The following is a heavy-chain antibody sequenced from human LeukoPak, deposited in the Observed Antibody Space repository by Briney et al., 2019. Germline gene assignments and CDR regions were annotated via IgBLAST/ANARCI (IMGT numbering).Heavy chain of an antibody. V-gene: IGHV3-23*01. CDR1: GFTFSSYA. J-gene: IGHJ4*02. CDR2: ISGSGGST. CDR3: SKDQTTMIVVGTLDY. Sequence: PGGSLRLSCAASGFTFSSYAMTWVRQAPGKGLEWVSGISGSGGSTYYADSVKGRFTISRDNSKNTLYLQMNSLRAEDRAVYYCSKDQTTMIVVGTLDYWGQGTLVTVS. D-gene: IGHD3-22*01.